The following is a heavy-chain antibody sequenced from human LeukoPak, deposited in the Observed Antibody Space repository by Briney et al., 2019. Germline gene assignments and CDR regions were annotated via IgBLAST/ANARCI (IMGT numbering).Heavy chain of an antibody. Sequence: ASVKVSCKACGYTFTTYDISWVRQAPGQGLEWMGWISGYNANTNYAQQLQGRVTMTTDTSTSTAYMELRSLRSDDTAVYYCARDISGHSPLDYWGQGTLVTVSS. D-gene: IGHD1-20*01. J-gene: IGHJ4*02. CDR1: GYTFTTYD. V-gene: IGHV1-18*01. CDR2: ISGYNANT. CDR3: ARDISGHSPLDY.